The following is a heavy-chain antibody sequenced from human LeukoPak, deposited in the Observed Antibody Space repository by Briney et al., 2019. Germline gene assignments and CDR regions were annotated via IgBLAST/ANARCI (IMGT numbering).Heavy chain of an antibody. CDR3: ARDPWLVVTPWDWFDP. CDR2: IYYSGST. J-gene: IGHJ5*02. CDR1: GGSISSSSYY. D-gene: IGHD2-21*02. V-gene: IGHV4-39*07. Sequence: PSETLSLTCTVSGGSISSSSYYWGWIRQPPGKGLEWIGSIYYSGSTYYNPSLKSRVTISVDTSKNQFSLKLSSVTAADTAVYYCARDPWLVVTPWDWFDPWGQGTLVTVSS.